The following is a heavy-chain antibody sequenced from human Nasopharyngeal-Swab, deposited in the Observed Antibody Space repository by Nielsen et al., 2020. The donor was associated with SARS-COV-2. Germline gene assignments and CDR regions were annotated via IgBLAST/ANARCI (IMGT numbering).Heavy chain of an antibody. CDR2: IYYSGST. J-gene: IGHJ5*02. Sequence: IRQPPGQGLEWIGYIYYSGSTNYNPSLKSRVTISVDTSKNQFSLKLSSVTAADTAVYYCARERIAARLPDRWFDPWGQGTLVTVSS. CDR3: ARERIAARLPDRWFDP. D-gene: IGHD6-6*01. V-gene: IGHV4-59*01.